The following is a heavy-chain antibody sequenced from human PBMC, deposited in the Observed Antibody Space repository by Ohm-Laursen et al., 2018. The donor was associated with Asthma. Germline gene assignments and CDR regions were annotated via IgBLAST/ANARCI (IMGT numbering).Heavy chain of an antibody. CDR1: GGTFSSYA. V-gene: IGHV1-8*02. D-gene: IGHD4-23*01. Sequence: GASVKVSCKASGGTFSSYAISWVRQAPGQGLEWMGWVNPNSGSTDYAQKFRGRVTMTRSTSTSTAYMELSNLTSNDTAVYYCARLGYGGNSGFDSWGQGTLVTVSS. CDR2: VNPNSGST. CDR3: ARLGYGGNSGFDS. J-gene: IGHJ4*02.